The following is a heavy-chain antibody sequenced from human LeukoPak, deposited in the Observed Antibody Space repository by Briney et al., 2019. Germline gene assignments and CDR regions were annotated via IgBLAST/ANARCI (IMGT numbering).Heavy chain of an antibody. Sequence: GGSLRLSCAASGFTFSSYGMHWVRQAPGKGLEWVAVISYDGSNKYYADSEKGRFTISRDNSKNTLCLQMNSLRAEDTAVYYCAKEYTKLGYCSSTSCPTGFNYWGQGTLVTVSS. D-gene: IGHD2-2*01. CDR3: AKEYTKLGYCSSTSCPTGFNY. CDR1: GFTFSSYG. V-gene: IGHV3-30*18. J-gene: IGHJ4*02. CDR2: ISYDGSNK.